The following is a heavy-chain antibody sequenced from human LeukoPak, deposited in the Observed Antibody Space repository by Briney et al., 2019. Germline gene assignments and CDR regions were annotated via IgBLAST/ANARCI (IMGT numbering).Heavy chain of an antibody. V-gene: IGHV4-38-2*02. J-gene: IGHJ5*02. CDR3: ARESNYHGSGTGWFDP. CDR2: IYHSGNT. Sequence: SETLSLTCTVSGASISNDYWSWVRQPPGKGLEWIGSIYHSGNTYYNPSLKSRVIISLDTSKNQFSLKVSSVTAADTAVYFCARESNYHGSGTGWFDPWGQGTLVTVSS. CDR1: GASISNDY. D-gene: IGHD3-10*01.